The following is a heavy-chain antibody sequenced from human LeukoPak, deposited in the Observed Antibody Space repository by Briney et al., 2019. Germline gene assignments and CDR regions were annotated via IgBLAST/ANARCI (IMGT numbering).Heavy chain of an antibody. J-gene: IGHJ4*02. CDR1: GFTFSSYA. Sequence: PRGSLRLSCAASGFTFSSYAMHWVRQAPGKGLEWVAVISYDGSNKYYADSVKGRFTISRDNSKNTLYLQMNSLRAEDTAVYYCARAWLERRGGYFDYWGQGTLVTVSS. CDR2: ISYDGSNK. D-gene: IGHD1-1*01. CDR3: ARAWLERRGGYFDY. V-gene: IGHV3-30-3*01.